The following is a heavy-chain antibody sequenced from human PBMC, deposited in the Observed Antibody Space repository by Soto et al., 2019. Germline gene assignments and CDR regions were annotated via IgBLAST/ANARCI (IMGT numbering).Heavy chain of an antibody. CDR1: GFSLSTSGVG. Sequence: QITLKESGPTLVKPTQTLTLTCTFSGFSLSTSGVGVGWIRQPPGKALEWLALIYWDDDKRYSPSLKSRLTITEATSKNQVVFTMTNMDPVDTATYYCALGWGRLAARRFDYWGQGTLVTVSS. CDR2: IYWDDDK. V-gene: IGHV2-5*02. CDR3: ALGWGRLAARRFDY. D-gene: IGHD6-6*01. J-gene: IGHJ4*02.